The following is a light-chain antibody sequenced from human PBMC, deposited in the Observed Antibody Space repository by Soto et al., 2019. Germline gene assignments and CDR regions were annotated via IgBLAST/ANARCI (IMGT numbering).Light chain of an antibody. CDR3: QQYGNSPRT. V-gene: IGKV3-20*01. Sequence: EIVLTQSPGTLSLSPGERATLSCRASQSVSSSYLAWYQQKPGQARRLLIYDASSRATGIPDRFSGSGSGTDFTLTISRLEPEDFAVYYCQQYGNSPRTFGQGTKVEVK. CDR2: DAS. CDR1: QSVSSSY. J-gene: IGKJ1*01.